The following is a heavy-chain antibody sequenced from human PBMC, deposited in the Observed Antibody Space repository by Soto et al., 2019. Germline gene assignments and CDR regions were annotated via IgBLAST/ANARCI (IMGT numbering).Heavy chain of an antibody. CDR1: GGSISSSSYY. CDR3: ARQAIVVVPAATPGGFDY. D-gene: IGHD2-2*01. J-gene: IGHJ4*02. CDR2: IYYSGST. V-gene: IGHV4-39*01. Sequence: PSETLSLTCTVSGGSISSSSYYWGWIRQPPGKGLEWIGSIYYSGSTYYNPSLKSRVTISVDTSKNQFSLKLSSVTAADTAVYYCARQAIVVVPAATPGGFDYWGQGTLVTVSS.